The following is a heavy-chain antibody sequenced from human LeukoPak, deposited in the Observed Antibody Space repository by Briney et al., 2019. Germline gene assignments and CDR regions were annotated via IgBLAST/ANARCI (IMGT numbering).Heavy chain of an antibody. CDR1: GGSFSGYY. D-gene: IGHD3-10*01. V-gene: IGHV4-34*01. J-gene: IGHJ5*02. Sequence: PSETLSLTCAVYGGSFSGYYWSWIRQPPGKGLEWIGEINHSGSTNYNPSLKSRVTISVDTSKNQFSLKLSSVTAADTAVYYCARGRGRGFVPPITMVRGVIGNSNWFDPWGQGTLVTVSS. CDR3: ARGRGRGFVPPITMVRGVIGNSNWFDP. CDR2: INHSGST.